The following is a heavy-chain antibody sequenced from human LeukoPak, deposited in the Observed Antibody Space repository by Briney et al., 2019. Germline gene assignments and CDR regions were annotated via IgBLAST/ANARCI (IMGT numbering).Heavy chain of an antibody. CDR3: ARGVEAAAGTIYFGY. D-gene: IGHD6-13*01. CDR1: GGTFSSYA. V-gene: IGHV1-69*06. Sequence: GASVKVSCKASGGTFSSYAISWVRQAPGQGLEWMGGIIPIFGTANYAQKFQGRVTITADKSTSTAYMELSSLRSEDTAVYYCARGVEAAAGTIYFGYWGQGTLVTVSS. CDR2: IIPIFGTA. J-gene: IGHJ4*02.